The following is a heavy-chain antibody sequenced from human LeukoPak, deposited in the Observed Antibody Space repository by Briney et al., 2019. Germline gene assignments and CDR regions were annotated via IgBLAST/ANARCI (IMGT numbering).Heavy chain of an antibody. V-gene: IGHV4-4*07. CDR3: AREVLHQGFDY. Sequence: RPSETLSLTCTVSGGSISSYYWSWIRQPAGKGLEWIGRVYTSGSTNYNPSLKSRVTISVDKSKNQFSLKLSSVTAADTAVYYCAREVLHQGFDYWGQGTLVTVSS. D-gene: IGHD1-1*01. CDR1: GGSISSYY. J-gene: IGHJ4*02. CDR2: VYTSGST.